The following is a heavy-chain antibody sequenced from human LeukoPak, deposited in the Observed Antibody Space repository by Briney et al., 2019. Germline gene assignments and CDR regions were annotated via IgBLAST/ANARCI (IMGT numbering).Heavy chain of an antibody. CDR3: ARDPYSSTWSYGMDV. D-gene: IGHD6-6*01. CDR2: IKQDGSEE. Sequence: PGGSLRLSCAASGFNVSSNYMSWVRQAPGKGLEWVANIKQDGSEEVYVDSVKGRFTISRDNAKNSLFLQMNTLRAEDTAVYYCARDPYSSTWSYGMDVWGQGTTVTVSS. V-gene: IGHV3-7*05. J-gene: IGHJ6*02. CDR1: GFNVSSNY.